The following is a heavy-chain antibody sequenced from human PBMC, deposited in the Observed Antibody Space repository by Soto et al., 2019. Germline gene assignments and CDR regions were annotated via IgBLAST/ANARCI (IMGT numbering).Heavy chain of an antibody. D-gene: IGHD1-26*01. CDR3: ASMIVGPTKLIDY. Sequence: QVQLQESGPGLVKPSETLSLTCTVSGGSVSSGYFYWSWIRQPPGKGLEWIGYMYYSGSTNYNPSLKSRVTTSIDMSRNQFSLRLSSVTAADTAVYYCASMIVGPTKLIDYWGQGTLVTVSS. J-gene: IGHJ4*02. V-gene: IGHV4-61*01. CDR2: MYYSGST. CDR1: GGSVSSGYFY.